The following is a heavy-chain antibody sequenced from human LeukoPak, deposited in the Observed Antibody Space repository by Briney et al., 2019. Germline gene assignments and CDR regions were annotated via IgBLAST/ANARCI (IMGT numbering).Heavy chain of an antibody. D-gene: IGHD3-22*01. CDR3: ARDTYYYDSSGYVYFDY. CDR2: LYTSGST. J-gene: IGHJ4*02. CDR1: GGSISSYY. Sequence: KPSETLSLTCTVSGGSISSYYWSWIRQPAGKGLEWIGRLYTSGSTNYNPSLKSRVTMSVDTSKNQFSLKLSSVTAADTAVYYCARDTYYYDSSGYVYFDYWGQGTLVTVSS. V-gene: IGHV4-4*07.